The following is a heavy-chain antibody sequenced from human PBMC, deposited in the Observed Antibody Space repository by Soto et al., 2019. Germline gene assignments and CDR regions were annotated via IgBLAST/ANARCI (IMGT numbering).Heavy chain of an antibody. J-gene: IGHJ4*02. CDR1: GFTFSSYW. CDR3: ARDSGTYADY. Sequence: EVQLVESGGGLVQPGGSLRLSCAASGFTFSSYWMHWVRQAPGKGRVWVSRINSDGSSTDYADSVKGRFTISRDNAKNTLYLQMNSLRAEDTAVYYCARDSGTYADYWGQGTLVTVSS. D-gene: IGHD1-26*01. CDR2: INSDGSST. V-gene: IGHV3-74*01.